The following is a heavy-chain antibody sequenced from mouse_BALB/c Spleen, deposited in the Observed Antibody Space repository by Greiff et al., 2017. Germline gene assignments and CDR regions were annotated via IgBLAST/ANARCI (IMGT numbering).Heavy chain of an antibody. Sequence: EVKLQESGPGLVKPSQSLSLTCSVTGYSITSGYYWNWIRQFPGNKLEWMGYISYDGSNNYNPSLKNRISITRDTSKNQFFLKLNSVTTEDTATYYCARSGEGYYWGQGTTLTVSS. CDR3: ARSGEGYY. V-gene: IGHV3-6*02. J-gene: IGHJ2*01. D-gene: IGHD3-3*01. CDR1: GYSITSGYY. CDR2: ISYDGSN.